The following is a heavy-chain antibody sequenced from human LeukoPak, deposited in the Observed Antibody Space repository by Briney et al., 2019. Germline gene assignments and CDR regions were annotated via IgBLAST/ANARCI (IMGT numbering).Heavy chain of an antibody. V-gene: IGHV1-69*13. J-gene: IGHJ4*02. CDR1: GGTFSSYA. Sequence: SVKVSCKASGGTFSSYAISWVRQARGQGLEWMGGIIPIFRTSNYAQKFQRRVTITPAESTSTPYMDLSSPRSEDTAVYYCARGGEMATITSYWGQGTLVTVSS. CDR3: ARGGEMATITSY. CDR2: IIPIFRTS. D-gene: IGHD5-24*01.